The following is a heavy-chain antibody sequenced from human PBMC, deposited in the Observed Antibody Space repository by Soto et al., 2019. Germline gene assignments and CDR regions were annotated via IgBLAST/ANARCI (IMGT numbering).Heavy chain of an antibody. CDR3: AREQFGREYGGNPRYYYYGMDV. CDR2: IWYDGSNK. CDR1: GFTFSSYG. J-gene: IGHJ6*02. V-gene: IGHV3-33*01. D-gene: IGHD3-16*01. Sequence: QVQLVESGGGVVQPGRSLRLSCAASGFTFSSYGMHWVRQAPGKGLEWVAVIWYDGSNKYYADSVKGRFTISRDNSKNTLYLQMNSLRAEDTAVYYCAREQFGREYGGNPRYYYYGMDVWGQGTTVTVSS.